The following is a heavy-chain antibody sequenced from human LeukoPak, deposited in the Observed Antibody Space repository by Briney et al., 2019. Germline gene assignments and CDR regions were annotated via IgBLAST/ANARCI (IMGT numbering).Heavy chain of an antibody. CDR2: INAGNGNT. J-gene: IGHJ4*02. CDR3: ARGGTYYYGSGSYPY. D-gene: IGHD3-10*01. CDR1: GYTFTSYA. V-gene: IGHV1-3*01. Sequence: ASVKVSCKASGYTFTSYAMHWVRQAPGQRLEWMGWINAGNGNTKYSQKFQGRVTITRDTSASTAYMELSSLRSEDTAVYYCARGGTYYYGSGSYPYWGQGTLVTVSS.